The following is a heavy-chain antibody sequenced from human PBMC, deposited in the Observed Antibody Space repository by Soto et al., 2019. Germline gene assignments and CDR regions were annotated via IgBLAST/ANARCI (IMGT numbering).Heavy chain of an antibody. Sequence: QVQLVQSGAEVKKPGASVNVSCKASGYTFTGYYMHWVRQAPGQGLEWMGWINPKGGGTMNPQKFQGTDTITWDTSISKDYMALTRLRSDDTAVYYCARDLAKGGGSAGFDSWGQEPLATVSS. CDR2: INPKGGGT. V-gene: IGHV1-2*02. CDR3: ARDLAKGGGSAGFDS. CDR1: GYTFTGYY. D-gene: IGHD1-26*01. J-gene: IGHJ4*02.